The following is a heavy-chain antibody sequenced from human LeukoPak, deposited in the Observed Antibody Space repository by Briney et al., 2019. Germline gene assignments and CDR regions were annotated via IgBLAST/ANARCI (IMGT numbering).Heavy chain of an antibody. Sequence: GGSLRLSCAASGFTFSSYAMHWVRQAPGKGLEWVAAISYVGSNKYSADSVKGRFTISRDNSKNTLYLQMNSLRADDTAVYYCAGVDAAMPDAFDIWGQGTTITVSS. D-gene: IGHD5-18*01. CDR3: AGVDAAMPDAFDI. CDR2: ISYVGSNK. V-gene: IGHV3-30*04. J-gene: IGHJ3*02. CDR1: GFTFSSYA.